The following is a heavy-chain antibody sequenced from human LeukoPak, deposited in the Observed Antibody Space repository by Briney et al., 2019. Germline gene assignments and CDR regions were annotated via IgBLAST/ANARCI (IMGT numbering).Heavy chain of an antibody. CDR2: ISTSSSYI. CDR1: GLSFGTYT. V-gene: IGHV3-21*01. CDR3: ATEGAPEAAFDI. Sequence: GGSLRLSCAASGLSFGTYTMNLVRQAPGRGLEWVSSISTSSSYIYYADSLKGRFTISRDNAKNSLYLQMNSLRAEDAAVYYCATEGAPEAAFDIWGQGTMVTVSS. D-gene: IGHD7-27*01. J-gene: IGHJ3*02.